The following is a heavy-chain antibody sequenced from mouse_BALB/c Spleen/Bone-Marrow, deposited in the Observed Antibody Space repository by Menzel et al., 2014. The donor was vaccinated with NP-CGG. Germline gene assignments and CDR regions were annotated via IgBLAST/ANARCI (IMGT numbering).Heavy chain of an antibody. J-gene: IGHJ4*01. Sequence: VQLQQSGGGLVQPGGSLKLSCAASGFTFSSYGMSWVRQTPDKGLELVATINSNGGSTYYPDSVKGRFTISRDNAKNTLYLQMSSLKSEDTAMYYCARVSHYAMDYWGQGTSVTVSS. CDR3: ARVSHYAMDY. CDR2: INSNGGST. V-gene: IGHV5-6-3*01. CDR1: GFTFSSYG.